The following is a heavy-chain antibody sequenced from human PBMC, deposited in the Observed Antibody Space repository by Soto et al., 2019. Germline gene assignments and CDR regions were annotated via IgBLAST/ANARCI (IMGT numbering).Heavy chain of an antibody. D-gene: IGHD5-12*01. CDR3: ATVATNSYNWLDP. V-gene: IGHV3-74*01. J-gene: IGHJ5*02. Sequence: DVQLVESGGTLVQPGGSLRLSCAASGFTFSTFWMHWVRQAPGKGLVWVSRINSDGSKTTYAASVKGRFTISRDNAKNTVYLQMDSLRAEDTAVYYCATVATNSYNWLDPWGQGTLVTVSS. CDR1: GFTFSTFW. CDR2: INSDGSKT.